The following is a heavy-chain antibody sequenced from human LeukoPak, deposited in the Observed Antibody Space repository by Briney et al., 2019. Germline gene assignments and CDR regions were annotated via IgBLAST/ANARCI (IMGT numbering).Heavy chain of an antibody. CDR3: ARGLEYYYESSDYYYVGAFDI. CDR2: INHSGST. CDR1: GGSFRGYY. Sequence: SETLSLTCTVYGGSFRGYYWGRIRQPPGKGLGWIGEINHSGSTNYNPSIKSRVTISVDTSKNQFSLKLSSVTAADTAVYYCARGLEYYYESSDYYYVGAFDIWGQGTMVTVSS. D-gene: IGHD3-22*01. V-gene: IGHV4-34*01. J-gene: IGHJ3*02.